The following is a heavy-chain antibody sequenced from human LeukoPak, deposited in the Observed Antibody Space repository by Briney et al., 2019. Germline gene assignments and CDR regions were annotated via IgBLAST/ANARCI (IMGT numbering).Heavy chain of an antibody. CDR3: GRKAYDSSGYDY. J-gene: IGHJ4*02. Sequence: GGSLRLSCAASGFTFSSYDMHWVRQPTGKGLEWVSAIGTAGDTYYPGSVKGRFTISRENAKNSLYLQMNTLRAGDTAVYYCGRKAYDSSGYDYWGQGTLVTVSS. CDR1: GFTFSSYD. CDR2: IGTAGDT. V-gene: IGHV3-13*01. D-gene: IGHD3-22*01.